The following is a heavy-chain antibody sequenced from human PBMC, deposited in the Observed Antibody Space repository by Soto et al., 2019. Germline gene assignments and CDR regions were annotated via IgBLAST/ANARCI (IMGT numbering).Heavy chain of an antibody. V-gene: IGHV3-23*01. CDR2: VSASATVT. J-gene: IGHJ4*02. D-gene: IGHD2-15*01. Sequence: EVQLLESGGGFVQPGESLRISCAASGFTFTTYAMGWVRQAPGKGLEWVSIVSASATVTYYADSVKGRFTISRDNSKNTLYLQMNSLRDEDTALYYCAKSGGPRVVVPATRYFDYWGQGTLVTVSS. CDR1: GFTFTTYA. CDR3: AKSGGPRVVVPATRYFDY.